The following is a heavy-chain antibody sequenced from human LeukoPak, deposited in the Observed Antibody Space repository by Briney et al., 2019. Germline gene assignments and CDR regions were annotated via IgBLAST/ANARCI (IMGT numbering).Heavy chain of an antibody. V-gene: IGHV3-23*01. Sequence: GGSLRLSCAASGFTFSSYAMNWVRQAPGKGLEWVAGISSGDRTFHAESVKGRFTISRDKSKDTLYLQMNSLRAEDTAVYYCAKDSPILTYWGQGTLVSVSS. D-gene: IGHD3-9*01. CDR3: AKDSPILTY. CDR2: ISSGDRT. CDR1: GFTFSSYA. J-gene: IGHJ4*02.